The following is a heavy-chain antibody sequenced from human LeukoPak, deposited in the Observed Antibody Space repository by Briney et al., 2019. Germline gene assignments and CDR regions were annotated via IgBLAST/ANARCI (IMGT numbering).Heavy chain of an antibody. D-gene: IGHD6-19*01. Sequence: GGSLRLSCAASGFTFSNYAMHWVRQAPGKGLEWVSGISWNSGSIGYADSVKGRFTISRDNAKNSLYLQMNSLRAEDMALYYCAKDMYSSGWGSFDIWGQGTMVTVSS. CDR1: GFTFSNYA. V-gene: IGHV3-9*03. J-gene: IGHJ3*02. CDR3: AKDMYSSGWGSFDI. CDR2: ISWNSGSI.